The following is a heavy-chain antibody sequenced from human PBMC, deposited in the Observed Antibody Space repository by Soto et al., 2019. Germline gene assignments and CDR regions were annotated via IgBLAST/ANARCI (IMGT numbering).Heavy chain of an antibody. CDR3: ARDRKGITGTTVGMDV. Sequence: PSQTLSLTCAISWDSVSSNRAAWNWIRQSPSRGLEWLGRTYYRSKWYNDYAVSVKSRITINPDTSKNQFSLQLNSVTPEDTAVYYCARDRKGITGTTVGMDVWGQGTTVTVSS. V-gene: IGHV6-1*01. J-gene: IGHJ6*02. D-gene: IGHD1-7*01. CDR2: TYYRSKWYN. CDR1: WDSVSSNRAA.